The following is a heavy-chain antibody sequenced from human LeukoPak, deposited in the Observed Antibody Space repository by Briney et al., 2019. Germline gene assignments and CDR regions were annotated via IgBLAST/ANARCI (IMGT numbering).Heavy chain of an antibody. Sequence: SGTLSLTCAVSGGSISSSNWWSWVRQPPGKGLEWIGEIYHGGSTNYNPSLKSRVTISVDKSKNQFSLKLSSVTAADTAVYYCAREYYYGSGSLDYWGQGTLVTVSS. CDR3: AREYYYGSGSLDY. CDR2: IYHGGST. D-gene: IGHD3-10*01. CDR1: GGSISSSNW. J-gene: IGHJ4*02. V-gene: IGHV4-4*02.